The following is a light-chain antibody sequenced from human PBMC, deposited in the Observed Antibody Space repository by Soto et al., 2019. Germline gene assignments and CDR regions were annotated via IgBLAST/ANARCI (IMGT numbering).Light chain of an antibody. J-gene: IGLJ1*01. CDR3: SSYTSSSTLYV. V-gene: IGLV2-14*01. CDR2: DVS. Sequence: QSVLTQPASVSGSPGQSMTISCTGTSSDVGGYNYFSWYQQHPGKAPKLMIYDVSNRPSGVSNRFSGSKSGNTASLTISGLQAEDEADYYCSSYTSSSTLYVFGTGTKVTVL. CDR1: SSDVGGYNY.